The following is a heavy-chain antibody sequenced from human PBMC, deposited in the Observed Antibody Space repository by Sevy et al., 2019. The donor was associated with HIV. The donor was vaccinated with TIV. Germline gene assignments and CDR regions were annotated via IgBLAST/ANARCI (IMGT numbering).Heavy chain of an antibody. CDR2: INPNSGGT. J-gene: IGHJ4*02. CDR3: ARDLGIAVAGKGSFDY. D-gene: IGHD6-19*01. Sequence: ASVKVSCKASGYTFTGYYMHWVRQAPGQGLEWMGWINPNSGGTNYAQKFQGRATMTRDTSISTAYMELSRLRSDDTAVYYCARDLGIAVAGKGSFDYWGQGTLVTVSS. CDR1: GYTFTGYY. V-gene: IGHV1-2*02.